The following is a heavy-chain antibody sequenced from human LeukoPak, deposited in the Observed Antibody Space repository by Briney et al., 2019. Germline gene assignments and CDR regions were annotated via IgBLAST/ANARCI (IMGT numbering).Heavy chain of an antibody. Sequence: GASVKVSCKASAYTFNDYYIHWVRQAPGQGLEWMGWINPKSGGTNYAQKFRGRVTMTRDTSISTAYMELSRLRSDDTAVYYCASHDSSGYYYEAWGQGTLVTVSS. D-gene: IGHD3-22*01. J-gene: IGHJ5*01. CDR1: AYTFNDYY. V-gene: IGHV1-2*02. CDR2: INPKSGGT. CDR3: ASHDSSGYYYEA.